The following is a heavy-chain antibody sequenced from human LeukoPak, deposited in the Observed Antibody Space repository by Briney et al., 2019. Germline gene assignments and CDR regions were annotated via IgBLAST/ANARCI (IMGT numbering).Heavy chain of an antibody. J-gene: IGHJ3*02. V-gene: IGHV4-59*01. CDR2: IYYSGST. CDR1: GDSISSSY. CDR3: ARGQWELSLPDAFDI. Sequence: PSEALSLTCTVSGDSISSSYWSWIRQPPGKGLEWIGYIYYSGSTNYNPSLKSRVTISVDTSKNQFSLKLSSVTAADTAVYYCARGQWELSLPDAFDIWGQGTMVTVSS. D-gene: IGHD1-26*01.